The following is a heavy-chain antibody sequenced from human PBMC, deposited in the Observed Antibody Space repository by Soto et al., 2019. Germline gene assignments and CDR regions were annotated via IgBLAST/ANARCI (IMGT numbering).Heavy chain of an antibody. J-gene: IGHJ4*02. D-gene: IGHD1-26*01. CDR1: GFILSSYA. V-gene: IGHV3-23*01. CDR3: ARRGSGTYYDY. CDR2: ISGSGGST. Sequence: EVPLLESGGGLVQPGGSLRLSCAASGFILSSYAMRWVRQAPGKGLEWVSAISGSGGSTYYADSVKGRFTISRNNYKCTLYRQMNSLRAEDPAVYYCARRGSGTYYDYWGQGTRVTVSS.